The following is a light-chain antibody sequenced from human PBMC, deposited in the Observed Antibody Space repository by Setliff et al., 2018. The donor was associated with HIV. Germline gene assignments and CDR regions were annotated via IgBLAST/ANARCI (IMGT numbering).Light chain of an antibody. J-gene: IGLJ1*01. Sequence: QSALTQPPSASGSPGQSVTISCTGASSDVGVYNYVSWFQQHPGKAPKLMIYEVTKRPSGVPDRFPGSKSGNTASLTVSGLQAEDEADYYCGSYAGSKSYVFGTGTKVTVL. CDR3: GSYAGSKSYV. CDR2: EVT. CDR1: SSDVGVYNY. V-gene: IGLV2-8*01.